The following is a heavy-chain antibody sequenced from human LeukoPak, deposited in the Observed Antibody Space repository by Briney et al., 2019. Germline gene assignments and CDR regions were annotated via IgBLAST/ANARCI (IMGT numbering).Heavy chain of an antibody. CDR2: ISGSGGST. CDR3: AKTGVGYCTGGSCSAADY. CDR1: GFTFSSYA. Sequence: QSGGPLRLSCAASGFTFSSYAMSWVRQAPGKGLEWVSAISGSGGSTNYADSVKGRFTISRDNSKNTLYLQMNSLRAEDTAVFYCAKTGVGYCTGGSCSAADYWGQGTLVTVSS. J-gene: IGHJ4*02. D-gene: IGHD2-15*01. V-gene: IGHV3-23*01.